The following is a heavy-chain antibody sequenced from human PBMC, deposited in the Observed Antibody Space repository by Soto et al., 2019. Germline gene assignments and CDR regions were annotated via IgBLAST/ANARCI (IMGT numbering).Heavy chain of an antibody. CDR2: INPSGGST. J-gene: IGHJ5*02. CDR1: GYTFTSYY. CDR3: AVGYCSSTSCYAVRANWFDP. D-gene: IGHD2-2*01. V-gene: IGHV1-46*01. Sequence: ASVKVSCKASGYTFTSYYMHWVRQAPGQGLEWMGIINPSGGSTSYAQKFQGRVTMTRDTSTSTVYMELSSLRSEDTAVYYCAVGYCSSTSCYAVRANWFDPWGQGTLVTVSS.